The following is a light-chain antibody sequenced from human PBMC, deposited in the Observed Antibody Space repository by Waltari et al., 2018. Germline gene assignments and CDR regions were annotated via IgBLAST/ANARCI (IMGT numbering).Light chain of an antibody. CDR1: QSVSSN. J-gene: IGKJ1*01. V-gene: IGKV3-15*01. CDR3: QQYYNWPT. CDR2: GAS. Sequence: EIVLTQSPATLSLSPGERAPLSCRASQSVSSNLAWYQQKPGQAPRLLIYGASSRATGFPERFSGSGSGTDFTLTISSLEPEDFAVYSCQQYYNWPTFGQGTKVEIK.